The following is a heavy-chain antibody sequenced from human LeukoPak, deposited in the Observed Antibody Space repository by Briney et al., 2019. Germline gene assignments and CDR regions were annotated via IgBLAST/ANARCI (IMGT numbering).Heavy chain of an antibody. J-gene: IGHJ6*03. D-gene: IGHD3-9*01. V-gene: IGHV3-21*01. CDR3: ARDFDRRTRKIGRDSLYYYYYYMDV. CDR2: ISTSSSYI. Sequence: PGGSLRLSCRTSGFTFSSYSMSWVRQAPGKGLEWVSSISTSSSYIYYADSVKGRFTISRDNAKKSLHLQMKSLRAEDTAVYYCARDFDRRTRKIGRDSLYYYYYYMDVWGKGTTVTVSS. CDR1: GFTFSSYS.